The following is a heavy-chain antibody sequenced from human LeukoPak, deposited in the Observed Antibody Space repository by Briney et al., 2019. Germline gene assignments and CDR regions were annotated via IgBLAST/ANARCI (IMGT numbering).Heavy chain of an antibody. CDR1: GFTFSSYE. J-gene: IGHJ6*02. V-gene: IGHV3-48*03. CDR2: ISSSGSTI. Sequence: GGSLRLSCAASGFTFSSYEMNWVRQAPGKGLEWVSCISSSGSTIYYADSVKGRFTISRDNAKNSLYLQMNSLRAEDTAVYYCARVGAAAFPYYYGMDVWGQGTTVTVSS. CDR3: ARVGAAAFPYYYGMDV. D-gene: IGHD6-13*01.